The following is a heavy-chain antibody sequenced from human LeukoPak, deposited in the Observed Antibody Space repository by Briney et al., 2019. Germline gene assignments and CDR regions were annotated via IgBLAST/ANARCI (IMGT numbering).Heavy chain of an antibody. J-gene: IGHJ4*02. Sequence: GGSLRLSCAASGFTVSSNYMSWVRQAPGKGLEWVAVMSYDGRNIHYPDSVKGRFTISRDISTDTLWLQMDSLRTEDTAMYYCAKGPLRGTAAAIDYWGQGTLVTVSP. V-gene: IGHV3-30*18. CDR2: MSYDGRNI. D-gene: IGHD2-2*01. CDR3: AKGPLRGTAAAIDY. CDR1: GFTVSSNY.